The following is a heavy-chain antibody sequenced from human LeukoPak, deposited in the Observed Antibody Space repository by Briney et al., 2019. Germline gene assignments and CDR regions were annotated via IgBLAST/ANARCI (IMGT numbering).Heavy chain of an antibody. V-gene: IGHV1-3*01. Sequence: ASVKVSCKASGYTFTSYVVHWVRQTPGQRPEWMGWTNAGNGDTKYSQNFQGRVTITRDASASIVYMEVSSLRSEDTTVYYCARAPRSGWYWDYWGQGTLVTVSS. CDR2: TNAGNGDT. D-gene: IGHD6-19*01. J-gene: IGHJ4*02. CDR1: GYTFTSYV. CDR3: ARAPRSGWYWDY.